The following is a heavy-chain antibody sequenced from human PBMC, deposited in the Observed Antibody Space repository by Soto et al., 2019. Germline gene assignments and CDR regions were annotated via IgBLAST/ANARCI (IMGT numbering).Heavy chain of an antibody. CDR1: GFTFSSYA. CDR2: ISGSGGST. Sequence: EVQLLESGGGLVQPGGSLRLSCAASGFTFSSYAISWVRQAPGKGLDWVSAISGSGGSTYYADSVKGLFTISRDNSKNTLYLQMNSLRAEDTAVYYCAKRDSRSWFRYYYGMDVWGQGTTVTVSS. J-gene: IGHJ6*02. CDR3: AKRDSRSWFRYYYGMDV. V-gene: IGHV3-23*01. D-gene: IGHD6-13*01.